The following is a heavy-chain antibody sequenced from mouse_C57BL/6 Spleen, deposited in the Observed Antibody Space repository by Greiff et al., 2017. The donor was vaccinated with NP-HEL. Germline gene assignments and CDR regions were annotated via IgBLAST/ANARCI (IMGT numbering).Heavy chain of an antibody. Sequence: EVKLMESGGGLVKPGGSLKLSCAASGFTFSDYGMHWVRQAPEKGLEWVAYISSGSSTIYYADTVKGRFTISRDNARNTLYLQMSSLKSEDTAMYYCTRDHDGSSFAYWGQGTLVTVSA. CDR1: GFTFSDYG. CDR2: ISSGSSTI. CDR3: TRDHDGSSFAY. V-gene: IGHV5-17*03. D-gene: IGHD2-3*01. J-gene: IGHJ3*01.